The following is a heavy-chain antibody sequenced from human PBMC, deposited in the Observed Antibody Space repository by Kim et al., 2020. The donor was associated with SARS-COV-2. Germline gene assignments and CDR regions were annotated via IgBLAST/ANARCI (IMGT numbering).Heavy chain of an antibody. D-gene: IGHD3-3*01. CDR2: INHSGST. V-gene: IGHV4-34*01. Sequence: SETLSLTCAVYGGSFSGYYWSWIRQPPGKGLEWIGEINHSGSTNYNPSLKSRVTISVDTSKNQFSLKLSSVTAADTAVYYCARGSDFWSGSRHPAVRSYYYYYMDVWGKGTTVTVSS. CDR1: GGSFSGYY. J-gene: IGHJ6*03. CDR3: ARGSDFWSGSRHPAVRSYYYYYMDV.